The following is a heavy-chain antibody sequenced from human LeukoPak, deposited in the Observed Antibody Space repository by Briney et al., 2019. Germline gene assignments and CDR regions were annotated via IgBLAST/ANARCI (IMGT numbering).Heavy chain of an antibody. J-gene: IGHJ5*02. Sequence: PSETLSLTCTVSGDSISSDTYYSSWIRQPAGKGLEWIGRIYASGNSNYNASLKSRVTISIDTSKNQFSLRLSSVIAADTAVYYCAGTRRYCSGGSCYNWFDPWGQGTLVTVSS. D-gene: IGHD2-15*01. CDR2: IYASGNS. CDR3: AGTRRYCSGGSCYNWFDP. V-gene: IGHV4-61*02. CDR1: GDSISSDTYY.